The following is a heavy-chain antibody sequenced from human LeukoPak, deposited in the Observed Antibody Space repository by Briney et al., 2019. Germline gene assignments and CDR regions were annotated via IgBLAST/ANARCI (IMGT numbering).Heavy chain of an antibody. V-gene: IGHV1-69*05. J-gene: IGHJ6*03. D-gene: IGHD2-2*02. CDR2: IIPIFGTA. CDR3: AREYCSSTSCYTGTHMDV. Sequence: SVKVSCKASGGTFSSYAISWVRQAPGQGLEWMGGIIPIFGTANYAQKFQGRVTITTDESTSTAYMELSSLRSEDTAVYYCAREYCSSTSCYTGTHMDVWGKGTTVTVSS. CDR1: GGTFSSYA.